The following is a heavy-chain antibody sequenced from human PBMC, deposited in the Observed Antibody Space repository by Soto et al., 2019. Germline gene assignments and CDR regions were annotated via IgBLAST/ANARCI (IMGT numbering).Heavy chain of an antibody. Sequence: GGSLRLSCIASGFTFSSFGMHWVRQAPGKGLEWVAVISYDGSDKYYADSVRGRFTISRDNTKNTLYLQMNSLRAEDTAVYYCARDYPSPDYWGQGALVTVSS. CDR1: GFTFSSFG. CDR3: ARDYPSPDY. J-gene: IGHJ4*02. CDR2: ISYDGSDK. V-gene: IGHV3-33*05.